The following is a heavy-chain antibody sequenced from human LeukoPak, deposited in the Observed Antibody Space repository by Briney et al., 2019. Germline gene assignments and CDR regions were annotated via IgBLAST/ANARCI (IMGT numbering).Heavy chain of an antibody. V-gene: IGHV3-7*03. J-gene: IGHJ4*02. CDR3: MTAAGYNFGQY. CDR1: GFTFSNFW. CDR2: IKQDETEK. Sequence: GESLRLSCTASGFTFSNFWMGWVRQAPGKGLEWVANIKQDETEKFYLGSVKGRFTISRDNSKNTLYLQMNSLRAEDTAIYYCMTAAGYNFGQYWGQGTLVTVSS. D-gene: IGHD5-18*01.